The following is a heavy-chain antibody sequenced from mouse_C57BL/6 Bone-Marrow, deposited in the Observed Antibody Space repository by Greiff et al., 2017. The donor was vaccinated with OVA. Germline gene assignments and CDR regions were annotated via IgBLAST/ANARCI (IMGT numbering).Heavy chain of an antibody. CDR3: ARGDYSNYARAMDY. V-gene: IGHV1-42*01. D-gene: IGHD2-5*01. CDR2: INPSTGGT. Sequence: EVKLEESGPELVKPGASVKISCKASGYSFTGYYMNWVKQSPEKSLEWIGEINPSTGGTTYNQKFKAKATLTVDKSSSTAYMQLKSLTSEDSAVYYCARGDYSNYARAMDYWGQGTSVTVSS. J-gene: IGHJ4*01. CDR1: GYSFTGYY.